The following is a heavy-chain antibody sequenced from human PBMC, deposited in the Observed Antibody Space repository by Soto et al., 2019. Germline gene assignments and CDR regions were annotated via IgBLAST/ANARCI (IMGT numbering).Heavy chain of an antibody. CDR1: GGTFSSYA. V-gene: IGHV1-69*06. CDR2: IIPIFGAT. Sequence: QVQLVQSGAEVKKPGSSVKVSCKASGGTFSSYAITCLRQAPGQGLDWMGEIIPIFGATNFAQKFQGRVTITADKSTTTAYMELSSLTSEDTAVYYCARMGGSFLDSWGQGTLVTVSS. CDR3: ARMGGSFLDS. D-gene: IGHD1-26*01. J-gene: IGHJ5*01.